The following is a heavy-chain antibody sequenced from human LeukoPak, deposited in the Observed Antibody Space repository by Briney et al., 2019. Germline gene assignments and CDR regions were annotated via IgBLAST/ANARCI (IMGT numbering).Heavy chain of an antibody. Sequence: SETLSLTCTVSGGSISSGGYYWSWIRQHPGKGLEWNGYIYYSGSTYYNPSLKSRVTISVDTSKNQFSLKLSSVTAADTAVYYCARVGQLLRAGSRLFWFDPWGQGTLVTVSS. CDR1: GGSISSGGYY. CDR2: IYYSGST. D-gene: IGHD2-2*01. V-gene: IGHV4-31*03. CDR3: ARVGQLLRAGSRLFWFDP. J-gene: IGHJ5*02.